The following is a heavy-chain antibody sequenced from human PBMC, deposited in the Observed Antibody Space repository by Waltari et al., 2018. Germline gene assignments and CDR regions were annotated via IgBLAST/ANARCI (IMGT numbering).Heavy chain of an antibody. CDR2: IYHSGST. D-gene: IGHD2-2*02. CDR1: GYSISSGYY. J-gene: IGHJ4*02. V-gene: IGHV4-38-2*01. CDR3: ARLYCSSTSCYMGYYFDY. Sequence: KPSETLSLTCAVSGYSISSGYYWGWIRQPPGKGLEWIGSIYHSGSTYYNPSLKSRVTISVDTSKNQFSLKLSSVTAADTAVYYCARLYCSSTSCYMGYYFDYWGQGTLVTVSS.